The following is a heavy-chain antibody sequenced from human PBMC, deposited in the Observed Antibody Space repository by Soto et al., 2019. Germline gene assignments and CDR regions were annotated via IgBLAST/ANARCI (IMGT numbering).Heavy chain of an antibody. CDR2: ISSSSSYI. J-gene: IGHJ4*02. CDR1: GFTFSSYS. Sequence: GGSLRLSCAASGFTFSSYSMNWVRQAPGKGLEWVSSISSSSSYIYYADSVKGRFTISRDNAKNSLYLQMNSLRAEDTAVYYCATGREVLRFLNLADYWGQGTLVTVSS. CDR3: ATGREVLRFLNLADY. V-gene: IGHV3-21*01. D-gene: IGHD3-3*01.